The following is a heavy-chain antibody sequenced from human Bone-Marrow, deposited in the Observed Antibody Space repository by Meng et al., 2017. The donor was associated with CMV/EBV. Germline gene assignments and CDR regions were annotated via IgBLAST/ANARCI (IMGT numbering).Heavy chain of an antibody. CDR1: GFTVSSNE. CDR2: ISGGST. V-gene: IGHV3-38-3*01. J-gene: IGHJ6*02. D-gene: IGHD2-2*02. CDR3: AKDSLLTSCYTCYYGMDV. Sequence: GGSLRLSCAASGFTVSSNEMSWVRQAPGKGLEWVSSISGGSTYYADSRKGRFTISRDNSKNTLYLQMNSLRAEGTAVYYCAKDSLLTSCYTCYYGMDVWGQGTTVTVSS.